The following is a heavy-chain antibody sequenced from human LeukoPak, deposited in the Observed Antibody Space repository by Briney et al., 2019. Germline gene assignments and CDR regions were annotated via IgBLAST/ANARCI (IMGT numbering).Heavy chain of an antibody. CDR2: ISYDGSNK. J-gene: IGHJ4*02. D-gene: IGHD5-24*01. V-gene: IGHV3-30-3*01. CDR1: GFTFSSYP. Sequence: GGSLRLSCAASGFTFSSYPMHWVRQAPGKGLEWVAVISYDGSNKYYADSVKGRFTISRDNSKNTLYLQMNSLRAEDTAVYYCARGGWLQLGYYFDYWGQGTLVTVSS. CDR3: ARGGWLQLGYYFDY.